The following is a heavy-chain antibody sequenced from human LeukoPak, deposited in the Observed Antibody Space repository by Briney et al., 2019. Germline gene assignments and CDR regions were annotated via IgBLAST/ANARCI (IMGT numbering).Heavy chain of an antibody. V-gene: IGHV3-20*04. Sequence: PGGSLRLSCAASGFTFGDYGMSWVRQAPGKGLEWVSSINWNGGNTAYADSVKGRFTISRDTAKDSLYLQLNSLRAEDTALYYWARHRGWLQYIDYWGQGTLVTV. CDR3: ARHRGWLQYIDY. J-gene: IGHJ4*02. D-gene: IGHD5-24*01. CDR2: INWNGGNT. CDR1: GFTFGDYG.